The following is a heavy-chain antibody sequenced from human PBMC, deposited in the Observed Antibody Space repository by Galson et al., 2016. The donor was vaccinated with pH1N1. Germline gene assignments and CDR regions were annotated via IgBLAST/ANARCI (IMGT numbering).Heavy chain of an antibody. J-gene: IGHJ4*02. Sequence: SLRLSCATSGFTFSSYEMHWVRQAPGKGLEWISFISTSGGPIYYADSVKGRFTISRDNDKNSLYLQMNSLRVEDTSVYYCARYGDYFDYWGQGTLVTVSS. CDR2: ISTSGGPI. CDR3: ARYGDYFDY. D-gene: IGHD4-17*01. V-gene: IGHV3-48*03. CDR1: GFTFSSYE.